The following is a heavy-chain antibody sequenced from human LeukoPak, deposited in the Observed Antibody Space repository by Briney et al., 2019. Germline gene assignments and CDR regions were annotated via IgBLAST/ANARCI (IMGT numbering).Heavy chain of an antibody. CDR2: IKQDGSEK. Sequence: PGGSLRLSCAASGFTFSSYWMSWVRQAPGKGLEWVANIKQDGSEKYYVDSVKGRFTISRDNAKNSLYLQMNSLRAEDTAVYYCVRSRNYYESSVYYRSFYFDYWGQGTLVTVSS. J-gene: IGHJ4*02. V-gene: IGHV3-7*01. CDR1: GFTFSSYW. D-gene: IGHD3-22*01. CDR3: VRSRNYYESSVYYRSFYFDY.